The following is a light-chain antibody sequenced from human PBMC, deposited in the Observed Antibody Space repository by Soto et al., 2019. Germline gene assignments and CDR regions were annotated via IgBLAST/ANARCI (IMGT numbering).Light chain of an antibody. V-gene: IGKV3-11*01. CDR2: DAS. CDR1: QSVSTY. CDR3: QQRSSWPVT. J-gene: IGKJ5*01. Sequence: EKVMTLSPATLSLSPGEGATLSCRASQSVSTYLAWYQQKPGQAPRLLIYDASNRATGIPARFSGSGSGTDFTLTISSLEPEDFAVYYCQQRSSWPVTFGQGTRLEIK.